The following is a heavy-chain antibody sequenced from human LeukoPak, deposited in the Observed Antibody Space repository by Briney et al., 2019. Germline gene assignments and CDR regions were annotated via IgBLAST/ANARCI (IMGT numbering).Heavy chain of an antibody. CDR3: GRVAFGSTWYIDS. D-gene: IGHD6-13*01. J-gene: IGHJ4*02. CDR2: VNSDGSTT. CDR1: GFTFSDYW. V-gene: IGHV3-74*01. Sequence: TGGSLRLSCAASGFTFSDYWMNWVRQAPGKGLVWVSRVNSDGSTTNYADSVKGRFTISRDNAKNTLYLQMNSLRAEDTAVYYCGRVAFGSTWYIDSWGQGTLVTVSS.